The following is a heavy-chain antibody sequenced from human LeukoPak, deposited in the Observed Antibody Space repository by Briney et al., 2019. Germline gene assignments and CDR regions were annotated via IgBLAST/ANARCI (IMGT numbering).Heavy chain of an antibody. CDR3: ARLPPRQWLVRRSLGYYFDY. V-gene: IGHV3-48*04. D-gene: IGHD6-19*01. J-gene: IGHJ4*02. CDR2: ISSSSSTI. CDR1: GFTFSSYS. Sequence: GGSLRLSCAASGFTFSSYSMNWVRQAPGKGLEWVSYISSSSSTIYYADSVKGRFTISRDNAKNSLYLQMNSLRAEDTAVYYCARLPPRQWLVRRSLGYYFDYWGQGTLVTVSS.